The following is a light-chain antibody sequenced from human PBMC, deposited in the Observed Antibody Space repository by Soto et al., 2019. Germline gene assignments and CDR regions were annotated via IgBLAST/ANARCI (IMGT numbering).Light chain of an antibody. CDR3: MQALLTPYT. CDR2: LGS. V-gene: IGKV2-28*01. J-gene: IGKJ2*01. CDR1: QSLLHSNGYNY. Sequence: DIVMTQSPLSLPVTPGEPASISCMSSQSLLHSNGYNYLDWYLQKPGQSPQLLIYLGSNRASGVPDRFSGSGSGTDFTLKISRVEAEDVGVYYCMQALLTPYTFGQGTKLEIK.